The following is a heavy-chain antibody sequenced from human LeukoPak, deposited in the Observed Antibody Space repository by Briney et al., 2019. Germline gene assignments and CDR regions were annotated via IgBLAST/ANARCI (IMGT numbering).Heavy chain of an antibody. V-gene: IGHV3-21*04. D-gene: IGHD3-22*01. CDR1: GFTLSSYS. Sequence: GGSLRLSCAASGFTLSSYSMNWVRQAPGKGLEWVSSISSSSSYIYYADSVKGRFTISRDNSKNTLYLQMNSLRAEDTAVYYCAKSRDSSGYLGLSGYWGQGTLVTVSS. J-gene: IGHJ4*02. CDR3: AKSRDSSGYLGLSGY. CDR2: ISSSSSYI.